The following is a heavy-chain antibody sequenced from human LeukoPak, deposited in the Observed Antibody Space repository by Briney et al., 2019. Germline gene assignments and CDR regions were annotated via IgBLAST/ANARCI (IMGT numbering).Heavy chain of an antibody. Sequence: PGGSLRLSCAASGFGFTAAWMSWVRQAPGKGPEWVGRIKSRGGGETTDYAAPVTGRITISRDDSQNTLYLQINGLKIEDTGVYYCAWQTKYDFCRMDYWGLGTLVTVSS. D-gene: IGHD3-3*01. J-gene: IGHJ4*02. CDR2: IKSRGGGETT. CDR3: AWQTKYDFCRMDY. V-gene: IGHV3-15*01. CDR1: GFGFTAAW.